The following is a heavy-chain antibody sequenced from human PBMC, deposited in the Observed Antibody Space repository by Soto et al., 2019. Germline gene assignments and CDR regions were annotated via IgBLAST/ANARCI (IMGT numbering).Heavy chain of an antibody. Sequence: QPGGSLRLSCAASGFTFSSYAMSWVRQAPGKGLEWVSAISGSGGSTYYADSVKGRFTISRDNSKNTLYLQMNSLRAEDTAVYYCAKARRAATIFGVVRPIGYWGQGTLVTVSS. CDR3: AKARRAATIFGVVRPIGY. D-gene: IGHD3-3*01. CDR2: ISGSGGST. CDR1: GFTFSSYA. V-gene: IGHV3-23*01. J-gene: IGHJ4*02.